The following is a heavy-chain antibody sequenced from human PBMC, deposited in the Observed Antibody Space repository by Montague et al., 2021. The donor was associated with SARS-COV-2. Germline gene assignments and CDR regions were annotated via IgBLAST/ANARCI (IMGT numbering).Heavy chain of an antibody. V-gene: IGHV3-20*01. CDR3: SRGGGMIRGVVDF. J-gene: IGHJ4*02. Sequence: SLRLSCAASGFTFDDYGMSWVRQVPGKGLEWVSGISRSGDRTVYGDFVKGRFTISRDNGKNFLYLQMTSLGVEDTAFYHCSRGGGMIRGVVDFWGQGILVTVSS. D-gene: IGHD3-10*01. CDR1: GFTFDDYG. CDR2: ISRSGDRT.